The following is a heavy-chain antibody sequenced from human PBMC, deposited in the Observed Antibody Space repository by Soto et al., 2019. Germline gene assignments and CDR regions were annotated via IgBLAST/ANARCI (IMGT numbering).Heavy chain of an antibody. Sequence: QVYLQESGPGLVKPSQTLSLTCDVSGVFIRAGGYYWSWLRQQPGKGLEVIGYIYYDGSTFYNPSLKSRLFMSFDTSKHQFSLNLTSVTAADTAVYYCARDGYATGCYEPFFDSWGQGILVPVST. CDR1: GVFIRAGGYY. V-gene: IGHV4-31*11. D-gene: IGHD3-9*01. CDR2: IYYDGST. CDR3: ARDGYATGCYEPFFDS. J-gene: IGHJ4*02.